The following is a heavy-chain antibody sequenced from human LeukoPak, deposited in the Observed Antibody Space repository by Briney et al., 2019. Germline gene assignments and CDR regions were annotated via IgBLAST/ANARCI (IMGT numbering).Heavy chain of an antibody. CDR1: GYSFTTYW. J-gene: IGHJ4*02. Sequence: GESLKISCKGSGYSFTTYWIAWVRQMPGKGLEWMGIIYPGDSDTRYSPSFRGQVSISADKSVSTAYLQSSSLKASDTAMYFCARGESLFDYWGQGTLVTVSS. CDR2: IYPGDSDT. D-gene: IGHD3-10*01. CDR3: ARGESLFDY. V-gene: IGHV5-51*01.